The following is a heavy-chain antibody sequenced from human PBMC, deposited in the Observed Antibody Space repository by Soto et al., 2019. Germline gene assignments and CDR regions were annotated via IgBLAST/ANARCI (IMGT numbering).Heavy chain of an antibody. CDR3: ARGARNFYYFDY. CDR2: INGDGSST. V-gene: IGHV3-74*01. D-gene: IGHD1-7*01. J-gene: IGHJ4*02. Sequence: EVQLVESGGGLVQPGGSQRFSCAASGFTSSSYWMHWVRQAPGKGLVWVSRINGDGSSTNYADSVKGRFTISRDNDKNTLYLQINSLCPEDTAVYYCARGARNFYYFDYWGQGALVTVSS. CDR1: GFTSSSYW.